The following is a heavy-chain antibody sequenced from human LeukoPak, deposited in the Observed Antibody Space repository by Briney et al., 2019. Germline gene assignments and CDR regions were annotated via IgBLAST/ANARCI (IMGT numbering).Heavy chain of an antibody. CDR1: GFTFSSYA. CDR3: AKAPAPRGDY. CDR2: ISGSGGST. V-gene: IGHV3-23*01. J-gene: IGHJ4*02. D-gene: IGHD2-2*01. Sequence: GGSLRLSCAASGFTFSSYAMSWVRQAPGKGLEWVSAISGSGGSTYYADSVKGRFTISRDNSKNTLYLQMNSLRAEDTAVYCFAKAPAPRGDYWGQGTLVTVSS.